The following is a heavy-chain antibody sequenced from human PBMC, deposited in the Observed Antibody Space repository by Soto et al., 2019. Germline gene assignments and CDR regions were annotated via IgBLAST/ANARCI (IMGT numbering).Heavy chain of an antibody. J-gene: IGHJ6*02. D-gene: IGHD3-10*01. CDR3: ARGGSDSAGSSFGRRMDV. CDR2: NFVTGAT. V-gene: IGHV4-61*01. CDR1: GEALGSGQSY. Sequence: QVQLQESGPGLVKSSETLSLICFVSGEALGSGQSYWNWIRQAPGEGLEWIGQNFVTGATKYSASLKSRVTLSGDTSKSQLPLPLTAVTAADSATYFCARGGSDSAGSSFGRRMDVGGQETTVTVS.